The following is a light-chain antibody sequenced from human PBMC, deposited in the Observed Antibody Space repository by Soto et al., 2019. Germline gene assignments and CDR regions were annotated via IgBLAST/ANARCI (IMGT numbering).Light chain of an antibody. CDR2: GAS. J-gene: IGKJ4*01. V-gene: IGKV3-15*01. CDR3: QKYNSAPLT. Sequence: ASQGVSRKLAWYQHSPGQAPRLLISGASTGATVIPARFSGSGSGTDFTLTISSLQPEDVATYYCQKYNSAPLTFGGGTKVDIK. CDR1: QGVSRK.